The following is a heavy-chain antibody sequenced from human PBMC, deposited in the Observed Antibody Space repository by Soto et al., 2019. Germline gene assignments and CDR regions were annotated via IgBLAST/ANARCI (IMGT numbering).Heavy chain of an antibody. J-gene: IGHJ4*02. CDR3: TMMYYNDSTASLEF. CDR2: VYHSGST. Sequence: QVQLQGSGQGLVQPSGTLSLTCAVSGGSISSSNWWRWVRQPPGKGLGWIGEVYHSGSTNYSASLMGRVTISIDTSKNQFSLRLSSVTAADTPRYCCTMMYYNDSTASLEFWGQGTLVTVSS. V-gene: IGHV4-4*01. CDR1: GGSISSSNW. D-gene: IGHD3-22*01.